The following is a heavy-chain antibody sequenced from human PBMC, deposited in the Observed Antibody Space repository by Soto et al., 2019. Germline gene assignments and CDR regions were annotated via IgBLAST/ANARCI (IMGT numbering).Heavy chain of an antibody. V-gene: IGHV3-53*01. D-gene: IGHD3-22*01. CDR1: GFSVSSKY. CDR2: IYAGSIT. CDR3: ARIPYDNSGTIFDY. J-gene: IGHJ4*02. Sequence: QPGGSLRLSCAVSGFSVSSKYMSWVRQAAGKGLEWVAVIYAGSITFYADSVKGRFTISRDDSKNSLYLQMSSLRVEDTAVYYCARIPYDNSGTIFDYWGQGTQVTVSS.